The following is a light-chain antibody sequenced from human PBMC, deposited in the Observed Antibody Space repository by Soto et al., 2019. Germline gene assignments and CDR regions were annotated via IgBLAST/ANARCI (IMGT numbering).Light chain of an antibody. CDR2: GAS. Sequence: EIVLTQSPGTLSLSPGDGSTLSCRASQSVSTNNLAWYQQRPGQAPRLLIYGASRRATGIPDRFSGSGSGTDFTLTISSLEPEDSAVYYRQQRNIWPPVTFGQGTRLEIK. CDR3: QQRNIWPPVT. CDR1: QSVSTNN. J-gene: IGKJ5*01. V-gene: IGKV3D-20*02.